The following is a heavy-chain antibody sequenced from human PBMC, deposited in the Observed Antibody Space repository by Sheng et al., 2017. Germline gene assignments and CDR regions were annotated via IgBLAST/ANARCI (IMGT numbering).Heavy chain of an antibody. CDR2: INPNSGGT. CDR1: GYTFTGYY. J-gene: IGHJ4*02. Sequence: QVQLVQSGAEMKKPGASVKVSCKASGYTFTGYYMHWVRQAPGQGLEWMGRINPNSGGTNYAQKFQGRVTMTRDTSISTAYMELSRLRSDDTAVYYCARWFSGYYYVLFDYWGQGTLVTVSS. CDR3: ARWFSGYYYVLFDY. V-gene: IGHV1-2*06. D-gene: IGHD3-22*01.